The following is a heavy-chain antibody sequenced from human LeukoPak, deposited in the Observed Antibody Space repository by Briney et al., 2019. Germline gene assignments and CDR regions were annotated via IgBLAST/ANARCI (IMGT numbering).Heavy chain of an antibody. CDR3: ARAGRGYFDSSGYYFDY. D-gene: IGHD3-22*01. Sequence: SETLSLTCTVSGDSISSYYWSWIRQPPGKGLEWIGDIYYSGSTNYSPSLKSRVTISIDTSKNQFSLKLNSVATADTAVYYCARAGRGYFDSSGYYFDYWGQGTLVTVSS. CDR2: IYYSGST. J-gene: IGHJ4*02. CDR1: GDSISSYY. V-gene: IGHV4-59*01.